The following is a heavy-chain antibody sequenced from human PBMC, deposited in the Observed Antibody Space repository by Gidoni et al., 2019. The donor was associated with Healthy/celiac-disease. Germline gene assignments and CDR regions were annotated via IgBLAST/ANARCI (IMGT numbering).Heavy chain of an antibody. Sequence: QVQLVESGGGVVPPGRSLRLPCAASGFTFRSYGMHWVRQAPGKGLEWVAVISYDGSNKYYADSVKGRFTISRDNSKNTLYLQMNSLRAEDTAVYYCAKSVVAYLTPNWFDPWGQGTLVTVSS. CDR1: GFTFRSYG. J-gene: IGHJ5*02. CDR2: ISYDGSNK. V-gene: IGHV3-30*18. D-gene: IGHD5-12*01. CDR3: AKSVVAYLTPNWFDP.